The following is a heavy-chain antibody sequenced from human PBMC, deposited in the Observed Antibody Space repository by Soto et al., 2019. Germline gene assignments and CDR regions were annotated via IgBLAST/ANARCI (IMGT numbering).Heavy chain of an antibody. V-gene: IGHV1-18*01. CDR1: GYTFTSYG. D-gene: IGHD6-13*01. Sequence: QVQLVQSGAEVKKPGASVKVSCKPSGYTFTSYGISWVRLAPGQGPEWMGWISTYNGNTNYAQKFQGRVTMATDTSTSTAYMELRSLRSDDTAVYYWARDLIAATGADYLGQGTLVTVSS. CDR3: ARDLIAATGADY. CDR2: ISTYNGNT. J-gene: IGHJ4*02.